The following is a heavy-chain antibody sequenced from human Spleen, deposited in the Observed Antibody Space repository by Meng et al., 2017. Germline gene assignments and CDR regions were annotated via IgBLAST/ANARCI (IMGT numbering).Heavy chain of an antibody. CDR3: ARLNYYDSSGYPS. J-gene: IGHJ5*02. CDR1: GGSVSSGSYY. CDR2: IYYSGST. V-gene: IGHV4-61*01. D-gene: IGHD3-22*01. Sequence: QVQLQESGPGLVRPSETLSLTCTVSGGSVSSGSYYWSWIRQPPGKGLEWIGYIYYSGSTNYNPSLKSRVTISVDTSKNQFSLKLSSVTAADTAVYYCARLNYYDSSGYPSWGQGTLVTVFS.